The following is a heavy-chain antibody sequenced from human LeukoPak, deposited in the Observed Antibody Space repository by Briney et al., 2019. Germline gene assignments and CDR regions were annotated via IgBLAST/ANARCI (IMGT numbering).Heavy chain of an antibody. J-gene: IGHJ4*02. CDR3: AGSYGGNSINY. CDR2: IYYSGST. V-gene: IGHV4-61*01. D-gene: IGHD4-23*01. CDR1: RGSVSSGSYY. Sequence: SETLSLTCTVSRGSVSSGSYYWSWIRQPPGKGLEWIGYIYYSGSTNYNPSLKSRVTISVDTSKNQFSLKLSSVTAADTAVYYCAGSYGGNSINYWGQGTLVTVSS.